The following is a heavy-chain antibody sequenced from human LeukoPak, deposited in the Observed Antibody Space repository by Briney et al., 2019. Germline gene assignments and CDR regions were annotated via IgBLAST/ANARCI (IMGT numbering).Heavy chain of an antibody. CDR2: IIPIFGTA. Sequence: GSSVKVSCKASGGTFSSYAISWVRQAPGQGLEWMGGIIPIFGTANYAQKFQGRVTITADESTSTAYMELSSLRSEDTAVYYCARDRWMGYCSSTSCYSGDYWGQGTLVTVSS. V-gene: IGHV1-69*01. D-gene: IGHD2-2*01. CDR1: GGTFSSYA. CDR3: ARDRWMGYCSSTSCYSGDY. J-gene: IGHJ4*02.